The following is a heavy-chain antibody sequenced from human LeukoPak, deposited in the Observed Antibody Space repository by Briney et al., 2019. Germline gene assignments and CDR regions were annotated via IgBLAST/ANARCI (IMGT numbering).Heavy chain of an antibody. V-gene: IGHV4-34*01. J-gene: IGHJ6*03. CDR1: GGSFSGYY. D-gene: IGHD2-21*02. Sequence: SETLSLTCAVYGGSFSGYYWSWIRQPPGKGLEWIGEINHSGSTNYNPSLKSRVTISVDTSKNQFSLKLSSVTAADTAVYYCARIKCGGDCRGYSYYYHMDVWGKGTTVTISS. CDR3: ARIKCGGDCRGYSYYYHMDV. CDR2: INHSGST.